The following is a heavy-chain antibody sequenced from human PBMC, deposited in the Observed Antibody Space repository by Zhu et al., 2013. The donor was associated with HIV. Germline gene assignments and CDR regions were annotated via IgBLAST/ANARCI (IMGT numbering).Heavy chain of an antibody. Sequence: QVQLVQSGAEVKKPGASVKVSCKASGYTFTSYYMHWVRQAPGQGFEWMGIINPSGGNTLYAQKFQGRVTMTRDTSTNTVYMELSSLISEDTAVYYCARGRASWNDWRWFDPWGQGTLVTVSS. J-gene: IGHJ5*02. D-gene: IGHD1-1*01. CDR3: ARGRASWNDWRWFDP. V-gene: IGHV1-46*01. CDR1: GYTFTSYY. CDR2: INPSGGNT.